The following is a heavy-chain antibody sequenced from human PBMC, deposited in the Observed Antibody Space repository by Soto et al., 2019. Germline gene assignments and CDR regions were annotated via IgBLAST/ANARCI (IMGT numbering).Heavy chain of an antibody. CDR1: GYTFTNYY. CDR2: IYPTDGGT. J-gene: IGHJ4*02. CDR3: ASGRDRGSSESSFDY. V-gene: IGHV1-2*02. D-gene: IGHD6-6*01. Sequence: QVQLVQSGAEVKKPGASMKVSCKASGYTFTNYYIYWVRQAPGQGLEWMGWIYPTDGGTNYAQKFQGRVNMTRDTSISTTYMELSRLSSDDPGVYYCASGRDRGSSESSFDYWGQGTLVTVSS.